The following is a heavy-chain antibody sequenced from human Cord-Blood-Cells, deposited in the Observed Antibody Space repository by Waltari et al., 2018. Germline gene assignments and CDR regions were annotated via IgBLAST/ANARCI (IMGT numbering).Heavy chain of an antibody. CDR2: MNPNNSNP. Sequence: QVQLVQSGAEVKKPGASVKVSCKASGYTFTSYDINWVRQATGQGLEWMGWMNPNNSNPGYAQKFQGRGTITRNTSISTAYMELSSLRSEDTAVYYCARGSPNWGSGIYDYWGQGTLVTVSS. CDR3: ARGSPNWGSGIYDY. J-gene: IGHJ4*02. CDR1: GYTFTSYD. D-gene: IGHD7-27*01. V-gene: IGHV1-8*03.